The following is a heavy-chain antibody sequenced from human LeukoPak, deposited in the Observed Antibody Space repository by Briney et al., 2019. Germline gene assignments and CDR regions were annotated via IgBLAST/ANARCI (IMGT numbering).Heavy chain of an antibody. CDR1: GGSISSGSYY. V-gene: IGHV4-61*02. CDR3: ASLPTYYYGSGSIAVENP. D-gene: IGHD3-10*01. Sequence: PSETLSLTCTVSGGSISSGSYYWSWIRQPAGKGLEWIGRIYTSGSTNYNPSLKSRVTISVDTSKNQFSLKLSSVTAADTAVYYCASLPTYYYGSGSIAVENPWGQGTLVTVSS. CDR2: IYTSGST. J-gene: IGHJ5*02.